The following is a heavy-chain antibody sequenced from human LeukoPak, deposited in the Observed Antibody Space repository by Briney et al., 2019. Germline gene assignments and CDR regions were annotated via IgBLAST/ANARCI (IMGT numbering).Heavy chain of an antibody. D-gene: IGHD3-22*01. CDR3: ARMYYYDSSGYYPVGWYFDL. J-gene: IGHJ2*01. CDR1: GYTFSNYA. CDR2: VRAYNGNP. V-gene: IGHV1-18*01. Sequence: ASVTVSCKASGYTFSNYAISWVRQAPGQGLEWMGWVRAYNGNPNYAQRLQGRVTMTTDTSTNTAYMELRSLRSDDTAVYYCARMYYYDSSGYYPVGWYFDLWGRGTLVTVSS.